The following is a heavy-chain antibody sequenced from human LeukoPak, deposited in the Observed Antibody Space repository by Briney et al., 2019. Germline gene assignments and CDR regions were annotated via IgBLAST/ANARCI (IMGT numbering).Heavy chain of an antibody. J-gene: IGHJ3*02. CDR2: ISGSGGST. V-gene: IGHV3-23*01. Sequence: PGGSLRLSCAASGFTFSSYAMSWVRQAPGKGLEWVSAISGSGGSTYYADSVKGRFTISRDNSKNTLYLQMNSLRAEDTAVYYCAKDEAPQYYDILTGYDAFDIWGQGTMVTVSS. D-gene: IGHD3-9*01. CDR1: GFTFSSYA. CDR3: AKDEAPQYYDILTGYDAFDI.